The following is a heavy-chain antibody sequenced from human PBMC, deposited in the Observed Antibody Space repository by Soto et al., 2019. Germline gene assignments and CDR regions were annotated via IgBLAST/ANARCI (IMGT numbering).Heavy chain of an antibody. D-gene: IGHD3-3*01. CDR2: IYPGDSDT. CDR3: ARQAQIETYDFWSGYLLRGNYYYYYYMDV. CDR1: GYSSTSYW. J-gene: IGHJ6*03. V-gene: IGHV5-51*01. Sequence: PGESLKISCKSSGYSSTSYWIGWVRQMPGKGLEWMGIIYPGDSDTRYSPSFQGQVTTSADKSISTAYLQWSSLKASDTAMYYCARQAQIETYDFWSGYLLRGNYYYYYYMDVWGKGTTVTVSS.